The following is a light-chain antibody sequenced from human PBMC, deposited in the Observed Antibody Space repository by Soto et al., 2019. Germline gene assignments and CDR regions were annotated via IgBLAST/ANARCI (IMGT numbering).Light chain of an antibody. CDR3: QAWDSDTVI. Sequence: SYELTQPPSVSVSPGQTATITCSGDKLGDKYTCWYQQRPGQSPVLVLYQDSIRPSGTPERFSGSNFGNTATLTITGTQAMDEADYYCQAWDSDTVIFGGGTKVTVL. CDR1: KLGDKY. CDR2: QDS. V-gene: IGLV3-1*01. J-gene: IGLJ2*01.